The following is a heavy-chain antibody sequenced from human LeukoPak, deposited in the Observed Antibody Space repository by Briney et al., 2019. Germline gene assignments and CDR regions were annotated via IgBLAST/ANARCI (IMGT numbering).Heavy chain of an antibody. D-gene: IGHD1-1*01. J-gene: IGHJ4*01. CDR1: SGSFSSSSYF. V-gene: IGHV4-39*01. CDR3: ARLRGGVQLWGD. CDR2: INYSGTT. Sequence: SETLSLTCTVSSGSFSSSSYFCGWIRQPRGMGLEWIATINYSGTTYYNPSLKSRVTTSVDTSRNQFSLKLNSVTAADTAVYYCARLRGGVQLWGDWGQGALVTVSS.